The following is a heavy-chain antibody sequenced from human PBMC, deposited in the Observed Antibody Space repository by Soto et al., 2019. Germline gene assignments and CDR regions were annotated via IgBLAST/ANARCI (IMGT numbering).Heavy chain of an antibody. CDR1: GFTFSSYS. Sequence: EVQLVESGGGLVQPGGSLRLSCAASGFTFSSYSMNWVRQAPGKGLEWVSYISSSSSTIYYADSVKGRSTISRDNAKNSLYLQMNSLRDEDSAVYYCARRAWGVAGGFAYWGQGTLVTVSS. CDR3: ARRAWGVAGGFAY. J-gene: IGHJ4*02. CDR2: ISSSSSTI. V-gene: IGHV3-48*02. D-gene: IGHD6-19*01.